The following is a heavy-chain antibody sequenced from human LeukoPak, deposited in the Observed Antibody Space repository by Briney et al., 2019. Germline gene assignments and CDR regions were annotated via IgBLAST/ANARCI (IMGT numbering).Heavy chain of an antibody. CDR2: IISSSSTI. V-gene: IGHV3-48*02. CDR1: GFTFSSCS. J-gene: IGHJ4*02. Sequence: PGGSLRLSCAASGFTFSSCSMTWVRQAPGKGLEWVSYIISSSSTIYYADSVKGRFNISRDNAKNSLCLQMNSLRDEDTAVYYCARVGTTGIDFDYWGQGTLVTVSS. D-gene: IGHD1-1*01. CDR3: ARVGTTGIDFDY.